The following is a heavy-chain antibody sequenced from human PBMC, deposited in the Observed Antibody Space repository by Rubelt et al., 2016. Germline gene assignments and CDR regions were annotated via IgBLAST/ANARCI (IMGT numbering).Heavy chain of an antibody. CDR3: ARRTVVRDGYNFSDY. Sequence: QLQLQESGPGLVKPSETLSLTCTVSGGSISSSSYYWGWIRQPPGKGLEWIGSIYYSGSTYYNPSLMSRVTISVDTSKNQFSLKLSSVTAADTAVYYCARRTVVRDGYNFSDYWGQGTLVTVSS. CDR2: IYYSGST. CDR1: GGSISSSSYY. D-gene: IGHD5-24*01. V-gene: IGHV4-39*01. J-gene: IGHJ4*02.